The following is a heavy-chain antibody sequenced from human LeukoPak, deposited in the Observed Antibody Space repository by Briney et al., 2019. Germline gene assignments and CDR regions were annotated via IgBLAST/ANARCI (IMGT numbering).Heavy chain of an antibody. CDR3: ARANDDYYDSSQLFDY. V-gene: IGHV4-59*01. CDR1: GGSISSYY. J-gene: IGHJ4*02. CDR2: IYYSGST. Sequence: SETLSLTCTVSGGSISSYYWSWIRQPPGKGLEWIGYIYYSGSTNYNPSLNSRVTTSVDTSKNPFSLNMSSATAPDTAVYVSARANDDYYDSSQLFDYWGQGTLVTVSS. D-gene: IGHD3-22*01.